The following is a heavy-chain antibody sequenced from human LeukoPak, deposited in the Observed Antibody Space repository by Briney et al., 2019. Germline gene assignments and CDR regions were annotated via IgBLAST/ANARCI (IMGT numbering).Heavy chain of an antibody. J-gene: IGHJ5*02. CDR2: IRYDGSNK. Sequence: GGSLRLSCAASGFTFSSYGMHWVRQAPGKGLEWVAFIRYDGSNKYYADSVKGRFTISRDNSKNTLYLQMNSLRAEDTAVYYCATLVGAPTWFDPWGQGTLVTVSS. CDR1: GFTFSSYG. D-gene: IGHD1-26*01. V-gene: IGHV3-30*02. CDR3: ATLVGAPTWFDP.